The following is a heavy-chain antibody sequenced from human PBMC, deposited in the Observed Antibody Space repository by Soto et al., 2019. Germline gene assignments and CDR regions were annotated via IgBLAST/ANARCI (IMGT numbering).Heavy chain of an antibody. CDR2: IYYSGST. Sequence: PSLTCSVSGGSISSGDYYWSWIRQPPGKGLEWIGYIYYSGSTYYNPSLKSRVTISVDTSKNQFSLKLSSVTAADTAVYYCASTPAGYGDYDYWGQGILVTVS. CDR3: ASTPAGYGDYDY. V-gene: IGHV4-30-4*01. D-gene: IGHD4-17*01. J-gene: IGHJ4*02. CDR1: GGSISSGDYY.